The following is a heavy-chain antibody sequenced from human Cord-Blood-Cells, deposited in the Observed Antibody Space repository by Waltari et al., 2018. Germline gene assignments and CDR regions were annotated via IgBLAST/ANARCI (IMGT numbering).Heavy chain of an antibody. CDR3: ARVGSVLWYAFDI. CDR2: INPNSGGT. CDR1: GYTSPGYY. Sequence: VRRVQLGAEVKKPGASVKVSCKASGYTSPGYYMHWVRQAPGQGLEWMGWINPNSGGTNYAQKFQGRVTMTRDTSISTAYMELSRLRSDDTAVYYCARVGSVLWYAFDIWGQGTMVTVSS. V-gene: IGHV1-2*02. D-gene: IGHD3-10*01. J-gene: IGHJ3*02.